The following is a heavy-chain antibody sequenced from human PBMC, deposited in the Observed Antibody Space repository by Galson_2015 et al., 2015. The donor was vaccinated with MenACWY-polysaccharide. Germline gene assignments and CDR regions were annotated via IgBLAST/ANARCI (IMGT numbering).Heavy chain of an antibody. D-gene: IGHD7-27*01. J-gene: IGHJ4*02. CDR3: ARHQSGGTGDFDH. CDR2: MYYSGST. Sequence: ETLSLTCTVSGGSISSSSYYWGWIRQPPGQGLEWIGSMYYSGSTYYNPSLKTRVTMSVDTSKNQFSLKLSSVTAADAAVYYCARHQSGGTGDFDHWGQGTPVTVSS. V-gene: IGHV4-39*01. CDR1: GGSISSSSYY.